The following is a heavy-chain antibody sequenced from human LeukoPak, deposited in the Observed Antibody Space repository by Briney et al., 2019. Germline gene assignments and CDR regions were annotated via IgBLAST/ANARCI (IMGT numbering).Heavy chain of an antibody. J-gene: IGHJ4*02. CDR3: ARDQTDSSGWYVFDY. D-gene: IGHD6-19*01. CDR1: GFTFSSYA. Sequence: GTSLRLSCVASGFTFSSYAMHWVRQAPGKGLEWVAVISYDGSNKYYADSAKGRFTISRDNSKNTLYLQMNSLRAEDTAVYYCARDQTDSSGWYVFDYWGQGTLVTVSS. CDR2: ISYDGSNK. V-gene: IGHV3-30-3*01.